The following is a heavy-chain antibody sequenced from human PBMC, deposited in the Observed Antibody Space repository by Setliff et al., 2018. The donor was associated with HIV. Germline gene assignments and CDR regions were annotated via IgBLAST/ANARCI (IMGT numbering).Heavy chain of an antibody. CDR1: GGSFPAYY. D-gene: IGHD4-17*01. Sequence: PSETLSLTCAVYGGSFPAYYWNWIRQPPGKGLEWIGEINYDGDTTYNPSLKNRVKMFIDTSKKQFSLKVASVTAADTAVYYCVRQRGDYAFGSWGQGTQVTVSS. CDR3: VRQRGDYAFGS. CDR2: INYDGDT. V-gene: IGHV4-34*01. J-gene: IGHJ5*01.